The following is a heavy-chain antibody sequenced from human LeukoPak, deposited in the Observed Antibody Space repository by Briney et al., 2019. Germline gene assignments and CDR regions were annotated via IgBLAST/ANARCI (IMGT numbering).Heavy chain of an antibody. J-gene: IGHJ5*02. CDR3: VGDQVDNVGWLT. D-gene: IGHD5-12*01. CDR2: INGDGRTT. Sequence: GGSLRLSCSASGFIFSTYTMYWVRRAPGKGLEFVSVINGDGRTTYYADSVKGRFTISRDNSKNTLYLQMNSLRAEDTAVYYCVGDQVDNVGWLTWGQGTRVTVSS. CDR1: GFIFSTYT. V-gene: IGHV3-64D*06.